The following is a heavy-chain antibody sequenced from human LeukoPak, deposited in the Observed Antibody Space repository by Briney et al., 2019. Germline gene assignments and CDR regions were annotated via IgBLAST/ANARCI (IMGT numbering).Heavy chain of an antibody. D-gene: IGHD3-10*01. V-gene: IGHV3-33*01. J-gene: IGHJ4*02. CDR3: ARVVSYGSGSYGYYFDY. CDR2: IWYDGSNK. Sequence: GGSLRLPCAASGFTFRSYGMHWVRHAPGKGLEWVAVIWYDGSNKYYADSVKGRFTISRDNSKNTLYLQMKSLRAEDTAVYYCARVVSYGSGSYGYYFDYWGQGALVTVSS. CDR1: GFTFRSYG.